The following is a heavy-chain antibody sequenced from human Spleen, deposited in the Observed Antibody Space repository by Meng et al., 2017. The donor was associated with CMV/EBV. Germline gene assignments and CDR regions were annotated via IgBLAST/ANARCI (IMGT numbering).Heavy chain of an antibody. D-gene: IGHD4/OR15-4a*01. CDR2: IEGDGSRI. Sequence: GGSLRLSCAAAGFTVNSYWMHWVRQAPGKGLEWVANIEGDGSRIYYVDSVRGRFTISRDNAKNSLYLQMNSLRVEDTAVYFCARANNFDYWGQGTLVTVSS. J-gene: IGHJ4*02. CDR3: ARANNFDY. V-gene: IGHV3-7*04. CDR1: GFTVNSYW.